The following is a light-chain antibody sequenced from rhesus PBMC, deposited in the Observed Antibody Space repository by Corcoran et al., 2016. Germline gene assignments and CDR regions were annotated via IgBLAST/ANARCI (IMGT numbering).Light chain of an antibody. Sequence: DIQMTQSPSSLSASLGDRVTITCRASQGINSYLNWYQQKPGKAPKLLIYSAKRLESGDPSTFRGSGSGTEFTLIISSLQPEDFATYYCQQYNSLPVTFGPGTKLDIK. CDR2: SAK. J-gene: IGKJ3*01. CDR3: QQYNSLPVT. V-gene: IGKV1-32*01. CDR1: QGINSY.